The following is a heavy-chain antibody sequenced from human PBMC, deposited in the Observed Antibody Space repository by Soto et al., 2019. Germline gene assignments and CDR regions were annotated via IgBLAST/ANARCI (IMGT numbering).Heavy chain of an antibody. CDR1: GYTFTGYY. CDR2: INPNSGGT. V-gene: IGHV1-2*02. CDR3: ATEGEGLAEGSGDYYYGMDV. J-gene: IGHJ6*02. Sequence: WASVKVSCKASGYTFTGYYMHWVRQAPGQGLEWMGWINPNSGGTNYAQKFQGRVTMTRDTSISTAYMELSRLRSDDTAVYYCATEGEGLAEGSGDYYYGMDVWGQGTTVTVSS. D-gene: IGHD6-13*01.